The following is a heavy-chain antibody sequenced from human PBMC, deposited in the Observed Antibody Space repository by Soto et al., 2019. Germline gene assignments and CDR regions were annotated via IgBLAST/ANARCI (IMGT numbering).Heavy chain of an antibody. J-gene: IGHJ6*02. CDR1: GGSISSVGHY. CDR3: ARESGGYDSSTRYGLDV. Sequence: PSETLSLTCSVSGGSISSVGHYWTWIRQQPXKGLEWIGYSYYSGSTDYNPSLKSRATISVDRSKNQFSLNLTSVTAADTAIYYCARESGGYDSSTRYGLDVWGQGTTVTVSS. CDR2: SYYSGST. D-gene: IGHD5-12*01. V-gene: IGHV4-31*03.